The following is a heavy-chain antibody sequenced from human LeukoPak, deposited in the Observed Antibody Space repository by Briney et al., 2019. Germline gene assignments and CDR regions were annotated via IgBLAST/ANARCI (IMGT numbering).Heavy chain of an antibody. Sequence: ASVKVSCKAFGYTFTSYYMHWVRQAPGQGLEWMGIMNPSGGSTSYAQKFQDRVSMTRDTSTSTVYMELSSLRSEDTAVYYCARECGSTSCPLDYWGQGTLVTVSS. J-gene: IGHJ4*02. CDR2: MNPSGGST. V-gene: IGHV1-46*01. CDR1: GYTFTSYY. D-gene: IGHD2-2*01. CDR3: ARECGSTSCPLDY.